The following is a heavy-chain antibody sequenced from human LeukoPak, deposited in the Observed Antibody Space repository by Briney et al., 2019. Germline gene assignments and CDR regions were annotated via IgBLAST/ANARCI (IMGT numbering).Heavy chain of an antibody. CDR1: GFTFSDYA. D-gene: IGHD3-22*01. Sequence: GGSLRLSCAASGFTFSDYAMSWVRQAPGKGLEWLSVISGGSGGSTYYADSVTGRFTVSRDNSKNTVDLQMNNLRAEDSAVYYCANHYYDNSGYYFDYWGQGTLVTVSS. J-gene: IGHJ4*02. CDR2: ISGGSGGST. CDR3: ANHYYDNSGYYFDY. V-gene: IGHV3-23*01.